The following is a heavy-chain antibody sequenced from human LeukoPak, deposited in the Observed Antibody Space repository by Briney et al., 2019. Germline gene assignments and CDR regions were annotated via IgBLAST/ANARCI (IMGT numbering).Heavy chain of an antibody. Sequence: SETLSLTCTVSGGSISSGDYYWSWIRQPPGKGLEWIGYIYYSGSTYYNPSVKNRVTILVDTSKNQFSLKLSSVTAADTAVYYCARVSRDFEPENAFDIWGQGTMVTVSS. D-gene: IGHD1-14*01. CDR1: GGSISSGDYY. J-gene: IGHJ3*02. CDR2: IYYSGST. CDR3: ARVSRDFEPENAFDI. V-gene: IGHV4-30-4*08.